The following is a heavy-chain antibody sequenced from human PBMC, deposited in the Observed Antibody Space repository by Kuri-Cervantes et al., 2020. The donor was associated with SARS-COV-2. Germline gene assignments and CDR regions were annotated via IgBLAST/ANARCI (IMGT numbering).Heavy chain of an antibody. CDR3: TTETVVPGAIGMDV. CDR1: GFTFSSYD. V-gene: IGHV3-13*01. J-gene: IGHJ6*02. CDR2: IGTAGDT. D-gene: IGHD2-2*01. Sequence: GESLKISCAASGFTFSSYDMHWVRQATGKGLEWVSAIGTAGDTYYPGSVKGRFTISRENAKNSLYLQMNSLRAGDTAVYYCTTETVVPGAIGMDVWGQGTTVTVSS.